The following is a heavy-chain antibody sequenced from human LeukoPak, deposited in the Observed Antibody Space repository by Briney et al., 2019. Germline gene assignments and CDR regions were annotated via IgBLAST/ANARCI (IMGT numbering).Heavy chain of an antibody. V-gene: IGHV4-4*02. CDR2: IYHSGST. J-gene: IGHJ3*02. CDR1: GGSISSSNW. Sequence: SETLSLTCAVSGGSISSSNWWSWVRQPPGKGLEWIGEIYHSGSTNYNPSLKSRVTISVDKSKNQFSLKLSSVTAADTAVYYCASPRGEQLPNDAFDIWGQGTMVTVSS. D-gene: IGHD6-13*01. CDR3: ASPRGEQLPNDAFDI.